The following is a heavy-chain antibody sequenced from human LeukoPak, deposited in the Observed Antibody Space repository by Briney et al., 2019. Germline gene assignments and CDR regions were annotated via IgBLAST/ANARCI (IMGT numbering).Heavy chain of an antibody. CDR1: GFTVSSNY. CDR3: ARVLAARPTYYYYYYMDV. J-gene: IGHJ6*03. CDR2: IYSGGST. D-gene: IGHD6-6*01. V-gene: IGHV3-53*01. Sequence: GGSLRLSCAASGFTVSSNYMSWVRQAPGKGLEWASVIYSGGSTYYADSVKGRFTISRDNSKNTLYLQMNSLRAEDTAVYYCARVLAARPTYYYYYYMDVWGKGTTVTVSS.